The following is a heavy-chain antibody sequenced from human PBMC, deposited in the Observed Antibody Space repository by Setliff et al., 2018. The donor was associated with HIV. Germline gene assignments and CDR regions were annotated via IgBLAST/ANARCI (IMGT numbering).Heavy chain of an antibody. CDR1: GGSFSGYH. V-gene: IGHV4-34*01. CDR3: ARGKGGLVGPAEFDY. CDR2: INHTGNT. J-gene: IGHJ4*02. Sequence: PSETLSLTCAVHGGSFSGYHWNWIRQFPGKGLEWIGEINHTGNTQYNPSLKSRVTMSEETSKNQFSLKLKSVTAADTARYFCARGKGGLVGPAEFDYWGPGTLVTVSS. D-gene: IGHD1-26*01.